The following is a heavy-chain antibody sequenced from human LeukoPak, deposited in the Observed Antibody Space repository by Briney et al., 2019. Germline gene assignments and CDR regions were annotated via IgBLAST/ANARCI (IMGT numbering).Heavy chain of an antibody. CDR1: GFAFSSYG. D-gene: IGHD1-1*01. V-gene: IGHV3-23*01. J-gene: IGHJ6*03. CDR3: AKTTRTILFYYYYMDV. Sequence: GALRLSCAASGFAFSSYGMNWVRQAPGKGLEWVSGITASGGKTYSADSVKGRFTISRDNSNNTLYLQMNSLRAEDTAVYYCAKTTRTILFYYYYMDVWGKGTTVTVSS. CDR2: ITASGGKT.